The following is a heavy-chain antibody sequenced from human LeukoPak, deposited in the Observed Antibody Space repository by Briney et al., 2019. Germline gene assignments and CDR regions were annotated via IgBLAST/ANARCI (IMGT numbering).Heavy chain of an antibody. CDR3: ARVSKMAALGY. J-gene: IGHJ4*02. CDR2: MSADGINT. D-gene: IGHD5-24*01. Sequence: GTSLRLSCTASGFIFSDYAMHWVRQAPGKGLEWVAVMSADGINTFYAASVRGRFTISRDNSKGTVNLQMNRLTSEDTAVYYCARVSKMAALGYWGQGTLVTVSS. CDR1: GFIFSDYA. V-gene: IGHV3-30-3*01.